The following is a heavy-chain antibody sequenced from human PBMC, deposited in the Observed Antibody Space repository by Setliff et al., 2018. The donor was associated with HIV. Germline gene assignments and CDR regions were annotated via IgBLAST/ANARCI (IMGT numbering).Heavy chain of an antibody. CDR2: IYYSGST. D-gene: IGHD3-22*01. CDR1: GGSISSAY. Sequence: SETLSLTCAVSGGSISSAYWSWVRQPPGKGLEWIGYIYYSGSTNYTPSLKSRVTISVDTSKSQFSLKLSSVTAADTAVYYCARARTPYYYDSSAYYFNYDYMDGWGKGTTVTVSS. J-gene: IGHJ6*03. CDR3: ARARTPYYYDSSAYYFNYDYMDG. V-gene: IGHV4-59*01.